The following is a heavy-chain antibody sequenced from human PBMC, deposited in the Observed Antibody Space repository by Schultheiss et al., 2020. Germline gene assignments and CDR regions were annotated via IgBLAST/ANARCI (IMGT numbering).Heavy chain of an antibody. CDR1: GGSISSGDYY. J-gene: IGHJ4*02. Sequence: SETLSLTCTVSGGSISSGDYYWSWIRQPPGKGLEWIGEIYHSGSTNYNPSLKSRVTISVDKSKNQFSLKLSSVTAADTAVYYCARDRSSRPGLDYWGQGTLVNVYS. CDR3: ARDRSSRPGLDY. V-gene: IGHV4-61*08. CDR2: IYHSGST.